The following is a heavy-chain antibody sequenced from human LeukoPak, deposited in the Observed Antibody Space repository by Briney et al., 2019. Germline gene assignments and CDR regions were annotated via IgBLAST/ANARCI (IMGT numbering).Heavy chain of an antibody. Sequence: SETLSLTCTVSGYSISSGYYWGWIRQPPGKGLEWIGSIYHSGSTNYNPSLKSRVTISVDTSKNQFSLKLSSVTAADTAVYYCARFFDGSWFDPWGQGTLVTVSS. CDR2: IYHSGST. V-gene: IGHV4-38-2*02. CDR1: GYSISSGYY. CDR3: ARFFDGSWFDP. D-gene: IGHD3/OR15-3a*01. J-gene: IGHJ5*02.